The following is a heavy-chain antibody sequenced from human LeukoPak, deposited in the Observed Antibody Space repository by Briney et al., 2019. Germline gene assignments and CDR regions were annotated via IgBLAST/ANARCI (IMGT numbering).Heavy chain of an antibody. CDR1: GFTVSGNY. Sequence: GGSLRLSCAASGFTVSGNYMNWVRQAPGKGLEWVSFISSSGTGIYYVDSVRGRFTTSRDNAKNSLYLQMNSLRAEDTAVYYCARWYCSTTSCHYYYYGMDVWGQGTTVTVSS. J-gene: IGHJ6*02. D-gene: IGHD2-2*01. CDR3: ARWYCSTTSCHYYYYGMDV. V-gene: IGHV3-69-1*02. CDR2: ISSSGTGI.